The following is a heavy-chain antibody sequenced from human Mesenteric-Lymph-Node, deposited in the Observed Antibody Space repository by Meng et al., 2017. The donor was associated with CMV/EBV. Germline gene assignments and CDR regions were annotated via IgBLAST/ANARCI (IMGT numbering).Heavy chain of an antibody. CDR1: SFSGYY. CDR2: INHSGGT. J-gene: IGHJ5*02. V-gene: IGHV4-34*01. D-gene: IGHD3-10*01. CDR3: ARDYYYGSGSYYKSRWFDP. Sequence: SFSGYYWSWIRQPPGKGLEWIGEINHSGGTNYNPSLKSRVTISVDTSKNQFSLKLSSVTAADTAVYYCARDYYYGSGSYYKSRWFDPWGQGTLVTVSS.